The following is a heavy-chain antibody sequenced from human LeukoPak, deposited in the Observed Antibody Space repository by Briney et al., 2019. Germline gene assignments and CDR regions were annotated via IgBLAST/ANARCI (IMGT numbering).Heavy chain of an antibody. CDR3: ARALVYYYDSSGYFDY. V-gene: IGHV4-38-2*02. J-gene: IGHJ4*02. D-gene: IGHD3-22*01. CDR2: IYHSGST. CDR1: GYSISSGYY. Sequence: SETLSLTCTVSGYSISSGYYWGWIRQPPGKGLEWIGEIYHSGSTNYNPSLKSRVTISVDKSKNQFSLKLSSVTAADTAVYYCARALVYYYDSSGYFDYWGQGTLVTVSS.